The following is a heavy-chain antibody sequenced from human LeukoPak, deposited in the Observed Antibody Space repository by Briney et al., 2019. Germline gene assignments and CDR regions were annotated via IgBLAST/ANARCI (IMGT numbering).Heavy chain of an antibody. D-gene: IGHD5-18*01. CDR1: GFTFSDYY. CDR3: ARASRDTAMAKGYYLDY. CDR2: ISSSGSTT. V-gene: IGHV3-11*04. J-gene: IGHJ4*02. Sequence: GGSLRLSCAASGFTFSDYYMSWIRQAPGKGLEWVSYISSSGSTTYYADSVKGRFTISRDNAKNSLYLQMNSLRAEDTAVYYCARASRDTAMAKGYYLDYWGQGTLVTASS.